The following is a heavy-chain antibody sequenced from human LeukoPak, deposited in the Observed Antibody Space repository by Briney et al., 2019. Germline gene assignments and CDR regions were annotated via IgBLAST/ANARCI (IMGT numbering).Heavy chain of an antibody. J-gene: IGHJ5*02. Sequence: PGGPLRLSCAASGFTFSSYAMSWVHQAPGKGLEWVSAISGSGGSTYYADSVKGRFTISRDNSKNTLYLQMNSLRAEDTAVYYCAKDILTGYSSGWCDPWGQGTLVTVSS. D-gene: IGHD3-9*01. CDR1: GFTFSSYA. V-gene: IGHV3-23*01. CDR2: ISGSGGST. CDR3: AKDILTGYSSGWCDP.